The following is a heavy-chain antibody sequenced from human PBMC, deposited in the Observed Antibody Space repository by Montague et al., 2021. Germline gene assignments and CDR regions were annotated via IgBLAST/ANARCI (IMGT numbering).Heavy chain of an antibody. D-gene: IGHD6-19*01. CDR3: ARAGQDLDYYYYYLDV. J-gene: IGHJ6*03. V-gene: IGHV3-30*04. CDR1: GFTFSTYA. CDR2: ISYGGSNT. Sequence: SLRLSCAASGFTFSTYAMHWVRQAPGKGLEWVSVISYGGSNTYYADSVKGRFTISRDNSKNTLYLQMNSLRAEDTAVYYCARAGQDLDYYYYYLDVWGKGTMVTVSS.